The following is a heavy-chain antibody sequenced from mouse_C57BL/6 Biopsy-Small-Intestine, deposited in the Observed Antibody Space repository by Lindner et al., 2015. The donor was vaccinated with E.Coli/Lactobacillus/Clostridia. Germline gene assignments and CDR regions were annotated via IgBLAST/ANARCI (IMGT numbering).Heavy chain of an antibody. Sequence: VQLQESGGDLVKPGGSLKLSCAASGFTFSSYGMSWVRQTPDKRLEWVATISSGGSYTYYPDSVKGRFTISRDNAKNTLYLQMSSLKSEDTAMYYCVRHRGSVYFDYWGQGTTLTVSS. D-gene: IGHD1-1*01. CDR2: ISSGGSYT. V-gene: IGHV5-6*01. J-gene: IGHJ2*01. CDR3: VRHRGSVYFDY. CDR1: GFTFSSYG.